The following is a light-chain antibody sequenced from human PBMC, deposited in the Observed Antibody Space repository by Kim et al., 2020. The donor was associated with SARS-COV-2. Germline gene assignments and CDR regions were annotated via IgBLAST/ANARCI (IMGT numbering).Light chain of an antibody. CDR2: DAY. J-gene: IGKJ1*01. Sequence: LRPGDTPTLPCRTSQSIGSYLAWYQQKPGQAPRLLISDAYKRATGIPARFRGSGSGTDFTLTISSLEPADLAVYYCQQRTSSSWTFGQGTKVDIK. CDR3: QQRTSSSWT. V-gene: IGKV3-11*01. CDR1: QSIGSY.